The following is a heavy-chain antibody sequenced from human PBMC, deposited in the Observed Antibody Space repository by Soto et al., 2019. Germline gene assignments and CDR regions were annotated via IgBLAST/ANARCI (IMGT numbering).Heavy chain of an antibody. Sequence: SETLSLTCTVSGGSISSYCWSWIRQPPGKGLEWIGYIYYSGSTNYNPSLKSRVTISVDTSKNQFSLKLSSVTAADTAVYYCATSYYYYYYMDVWGKGTTVTVSS. CDR2: IYYSGST. CDR3: ATSYYYYYYMDV. J-gene: IGHJ6*03. CDR1: GGSISSYC. V-gene: IGHV4-59*01.